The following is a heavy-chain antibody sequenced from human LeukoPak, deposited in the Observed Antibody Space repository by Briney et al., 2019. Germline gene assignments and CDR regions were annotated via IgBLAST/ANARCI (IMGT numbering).Heavy chain of an antibody. V-gene: IGHV3-9*02. CDR1: GFTSDDYA. CDR3: AKDRSGKQLYVFQH. CDR2: ISWNSGSI. D-gene: IGHD3-3*01. J-gene: IGHJ1*01. Sequence: GGSLRLSCAASGFTSDDYAMHWVRPAPGKGLEWVSGISWNSGSIGYADSVKGRFTISRDNAKNSLYLQMNSLRAEDTALYYCAKDRSGKQLYVFQHWGQGTLVTVSS.